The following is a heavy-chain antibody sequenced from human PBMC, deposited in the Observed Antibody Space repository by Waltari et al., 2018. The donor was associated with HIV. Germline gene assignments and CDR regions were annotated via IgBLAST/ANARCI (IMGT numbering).Heavy chain of an antibody. CDR2: IRRGNNEK. Sequence: DVYLVESGGGVVKIGGSIRLTCEASGFDLSHYSMNWVRRSPVRGLGWLASIRRGNNEKHYFDSVRCRFVISRDNAESSVYLQMESLREEDTATYFCVRDDPGYGPIDYWGQGTRVTV. D-gene: IGHD3-10*01. J-gene: IGHJ4*02. CDR1: GFDLSHYS. V-gene: IGHV3-21*04. CDR3: VRDDPGYGPIDY.